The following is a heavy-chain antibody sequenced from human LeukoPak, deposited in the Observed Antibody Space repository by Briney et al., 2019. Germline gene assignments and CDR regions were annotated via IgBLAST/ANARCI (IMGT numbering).Heavy chain of an antibody. CDR2: IYYSGST. D-gene: IGHD5-18*01. CDR3: VRDGGYSYANWFDP. V-gene: IGHV4-59*01. Sequence: SETLSLTCTVSGGSISSYYWSWIRQPPGKGLEWIGYIYYSGSTNYNPSLKSRVTISVDTSKNQFSLKLSSVTAADTAVYYCVRDGGYSYANWFDPWGQGTLVTVSS. CDR1: GGSISSYY. J-gene: IGHJ5*02.